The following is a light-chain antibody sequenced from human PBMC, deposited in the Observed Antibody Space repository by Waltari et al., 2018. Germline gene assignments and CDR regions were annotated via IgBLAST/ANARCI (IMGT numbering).Light chain of an antibody. V-gene: IGKV1-5*03. J-gene: IGKJ1*01. CDR3: QQYISYWT. Sequence: IQMTQSPTTLSASLGDRVTITCRASQGIGDWVAWYQQKPGKTPNLLIYKTSRLEDGVPSRFSGSVSQTEFTLTISGLQPDDFATYYCQQYISYWTFGQGTKVEMK. CDR2: KTS. CDR1: QGIGDW.